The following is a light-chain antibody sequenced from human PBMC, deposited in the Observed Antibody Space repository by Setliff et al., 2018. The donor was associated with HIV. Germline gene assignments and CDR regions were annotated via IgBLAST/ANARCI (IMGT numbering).Light chain of an antibody. CDR2: DVS. CDR3: TSYTSSSTYV. J-gene: IGLJ1*01. Sequence: QSALTQPASVSGSPGQSITISCPGTSSDVGAYNSVSWYQQHPGKAPKLTIYDVSDRPSGVSNRFSGSKSGNTASLTISGLQAEDEADYYCTSYTSSSTYVFGAGTRSPS. CDR1: SSDVGAYNS. V-gene: IGLV2-14*03.